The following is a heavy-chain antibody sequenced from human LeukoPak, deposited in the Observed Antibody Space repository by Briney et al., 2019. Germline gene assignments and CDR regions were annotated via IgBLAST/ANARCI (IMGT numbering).Heavy chain of an antibody. CDR2: IYYSGGT. Sequence: SETLSLTCTVSGGSISSYYWSWIRQPPGKGLEWIGYIYYSGGTNYNPSLKSRVTISVDTSKDQFSLKLSSVTAADTAVYYCARNLDCSSTSCHTVDYYYGMDVWGKGTTVTVSS. CDR3: ARNLDCSSTSCHTVDYYYGMDV. J-gene: IGHJ6*04. D-gene: IGHD2-2*01. CDR1: GGSISSYY. V-gene: IGHV4-59*01.